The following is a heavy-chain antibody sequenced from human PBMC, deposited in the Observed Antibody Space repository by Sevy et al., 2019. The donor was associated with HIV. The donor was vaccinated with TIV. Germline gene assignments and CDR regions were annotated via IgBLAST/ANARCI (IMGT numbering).Heavy chain of an antibody. D-gene: IGHD2-21*01. V-gene: IGHV3-30*04. Sequence: GESLKISCAASGFTFSIYAIHWVRQAPGKGLEWVTVISYDGGNIYYADSVKGRFTVSRDNSKDTVYLKMNSLRPEDTAVYYCARDLPSAVINPFYYYGMDVWGQGTTVTVSS. CDR3: ARDLPSAVINPFYYYGMDV. CDR2: ISYDGGNI. J-gene: IGHJ6*02. CDR1: GFTFSIYA.